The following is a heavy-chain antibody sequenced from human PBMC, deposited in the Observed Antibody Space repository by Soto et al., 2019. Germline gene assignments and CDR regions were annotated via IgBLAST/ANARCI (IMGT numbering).Heavy chain of an antibody. J-gene: IGHJ6*02. V-gene: IGHV2-5*01. CDR3: ARVLMVRGVIYYYGMDV. CDR1: GFSRSTSGVG. CDR2: IYWNDDK. Sequence: QITLKESGPTLVKPTQTLTLTCTFSGFSRSTSGVGVGWIRQPPGKALESLGLIYWNDDKRYSPSLKSRLTISEDTSKHPVVLTLTTVDPVDTATYYCARVLMVRGVIYYYGMDVWGQGTTVTVSS. D-gene: IGHD3-10*01.